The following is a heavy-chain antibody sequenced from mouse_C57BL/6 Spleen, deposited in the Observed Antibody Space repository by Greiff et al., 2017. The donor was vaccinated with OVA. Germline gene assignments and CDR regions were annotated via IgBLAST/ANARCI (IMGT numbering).Heavy chain of an antibody. CDR3: TRGYTPYFDV. Sequence: EVKLVESGEGLVKPGGSLKLSCAASGFTFSSYGMSWVRQTPEKRLEWVAYISSGGDYIYYADTVKGRFTISRDNARNTLYLQMSSLKSEDTAMYYCTRGYTPYFDVWGTGTTVTVSS. V-gene: IGHV5-9-1*02. CDR2: ISSGGDYI. J-gene: IGHJ1*03. CDR1: GFTFSSYG. D-gene: IGHD1-2*01.